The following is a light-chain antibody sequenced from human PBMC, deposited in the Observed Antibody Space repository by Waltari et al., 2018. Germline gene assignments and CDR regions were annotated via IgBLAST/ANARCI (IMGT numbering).Light chain of an antibody. CDR2: TKT. J-gene: IGLJ2*01. V-gene: IGLV1-47*02. Sequence: QSVLTQPPSASGTPGPWVTISCSGRSPNIGSNYVYWYHQFPGTAPKLLIHTKTQRRSGVPDRFSGAKSGTSASLAISGLRSEDEADYYCAAWDDSLSNMVFGGGTKLTVL. CDR1: SPNIGSNY. CDR3: AAWDDSLSNMV.